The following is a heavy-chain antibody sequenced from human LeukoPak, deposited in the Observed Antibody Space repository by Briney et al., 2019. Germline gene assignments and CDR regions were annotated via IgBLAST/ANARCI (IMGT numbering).Heavy chain of an antibody. V-gene: IGHV3-23*01. CDR1: GFTFTSYS. Sequence: GGSLRLSCAASGFTFTSYSMNWVRQAPGKGLEWVSTISGGGGSTYYADSVKGRFTISRDNSKNTLYLQMNSLRAEDTAVYYCARVFQRDYYFDYWGQGTLVTVSS. J-gene: IGHJ4*02. CDR2: ISGGGGST. D-gene: IGHD6-25*01. CDR3: ARVFQRDYYFDY.